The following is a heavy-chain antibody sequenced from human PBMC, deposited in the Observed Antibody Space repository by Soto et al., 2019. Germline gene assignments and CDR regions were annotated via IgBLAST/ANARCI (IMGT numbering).Heavy chain of an antibody. J-gene: IGHJ4*02. CDR2: INPNSGGT. CDR1: GYTFTGYY. V-gene: IGHV1-2*02. CDR3: ARGKLYGDYPLY. D-gene: IGHD4-17*01. Sequence: SVKVSCKASGYTFTGYYMHWVRQAPVQGLEWMGWINPNSGGTNYAQKFQGRVTMTRDTSISTAYMELSRLRSDDTAVYYCARGKLYGDYPLYWGQGTLVTVSS.